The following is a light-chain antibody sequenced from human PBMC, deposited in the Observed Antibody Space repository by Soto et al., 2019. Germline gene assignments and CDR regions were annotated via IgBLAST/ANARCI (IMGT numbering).Light chain of an antibody. CDR3: QQYNNWPGT. V-gene: IGKV3-15*01. CDR1: QSVSSK. J-gene: IGKJ1*01. CDR2: GAS. Sequence: EIVLTQSPGTLSVSPGERATLSCRASQSVSSKLAWYQQKPGQAPRLLFYGASTGATGIPARFSGSGSETEFTLSIRSLQSEDFAVYYCQQYNNWPGTFGQGTKV.